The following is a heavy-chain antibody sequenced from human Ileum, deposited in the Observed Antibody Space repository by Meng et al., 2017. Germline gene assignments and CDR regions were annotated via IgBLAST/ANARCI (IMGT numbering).Heavy chain of an antibody. J-gene: IGHJ4*02. CDR2: IHPDGMRT. D-gene: IGHD3-3*01. CDR1: GFPFSSYW. V-gene: IGHV3-74*01. Sequence: GGSLRLSCAASGFPFSSYWMHWVRQAPGKGLEWLARIHPDGMRTNYADSVKGRFTVSRDNDKNTLNLQINSLRAEDTAVYFCVRARYDYWSDYSTYLDYWGQGTRVTVSS. CDR3: VRARYDYWSDYSTYLDY.